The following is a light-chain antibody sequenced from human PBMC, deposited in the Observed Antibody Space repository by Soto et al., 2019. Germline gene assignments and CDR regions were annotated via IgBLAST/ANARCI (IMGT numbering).Light chain of an antibody. Sequence: EIVLTQSPATLSSFPGDRVTLSCRAGQFINTRLAWYQHRPGQAPRLLIYQTSSRAAGIPARFSASGSGTDFTLTISDVQPEDFALYYCHQRQSWPRTFGQGTKVDIK. CDR2: QTS. CDR1: QFINTR. V-gene: IGKV3-11*01. J-gene: IGKJ1*01. CDR3: HQRQSWPRT.